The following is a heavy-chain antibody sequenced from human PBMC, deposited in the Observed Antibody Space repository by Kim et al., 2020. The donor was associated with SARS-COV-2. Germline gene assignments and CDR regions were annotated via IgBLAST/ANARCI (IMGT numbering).Heavy chain of an antibody. CDR1: GYTFTSYA. CDR3: AREGRLWFEELWSDYYYYGMDV. D-gene: IGHD3-10*01. V-gene: IGHV1-3*01. J-gene: IGHJ6*02. Sequence: ASVKVSCKASGYTFTSYAMHWVRQAPGQRLEWMGWINAGNGNTKYSQKFQGRVTITRDTSASTAYMELSNLRSEDTAVYYCAREGRLWFEELWSDYYYYGMDVWGQGTTVTVSS. CDR2: INAGNGNT.